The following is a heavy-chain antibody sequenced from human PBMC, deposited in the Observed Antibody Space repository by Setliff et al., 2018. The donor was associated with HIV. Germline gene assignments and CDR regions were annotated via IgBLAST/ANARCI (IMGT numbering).Heavy chain of an antibody. CDR1: GFTFSSYS. J-gene: IGHJ4*02. V-gene: IGHV3-21*04. D-gene: IGHD3-22*01. CDR3: ARFRRSGYNYVEGTALAY. CDR2: ISSSSSYI. Sequence: GSLRLSCAASGFTFSSYSMNWVRQAPGKGLEWVSSISSSSSYIYYADSVKGRFSISRDNAKNSLYLQVNSLRAEDTAVYYCARFRRSGYNYVEGTALAYWGQGTLVTVSS.